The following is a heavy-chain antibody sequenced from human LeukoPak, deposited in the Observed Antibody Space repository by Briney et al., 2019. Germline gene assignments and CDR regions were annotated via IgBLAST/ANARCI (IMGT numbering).Heavy chain of an antibody. CDR3: ARLNYYDFWSGSPANLDV. V-gene: IGHV4-59*01. D-gene: IGHD3-3*01. Sequence: NPSETLSLTCTVSGGSISSYYWSWIRQLPGKGLEWVGYIYYSGSTNYNPSLKSRVTISVDTSKNQFSLKLSSVTAADTAVYYCARLNYYDFWSGSPANLDVWGQGTTVTVSS. J-gene: IGHJ6*02. CDR1: GGSISSYY. CDR2: IYYSGST.